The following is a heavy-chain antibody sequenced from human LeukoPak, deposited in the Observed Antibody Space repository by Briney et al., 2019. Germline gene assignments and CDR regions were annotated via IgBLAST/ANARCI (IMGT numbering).Heavy chain of an antibody. J-gene: IGHJ5*02. CDR1: GFTFSNAW. CDR2: IKSKTDGGTT. Sequence: GGSLRLSCAASGFTFSNAWVSWVRQAPGKGLEWDERIKSKTDGGTTDYDAPVKGRFNISRDDSKNTLYLQMNSLKTEDTAVYYCTTLPGTAWGQGTLVTVSS. V-gene: IGHV3-15*01. D-gene: IGHD1-7*01. CDR3: TTLPGTA.